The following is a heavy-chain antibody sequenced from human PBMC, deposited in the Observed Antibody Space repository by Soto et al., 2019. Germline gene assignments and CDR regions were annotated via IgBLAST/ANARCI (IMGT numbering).Heavy chain of an antibody. D-gene: IGHD3-16*01. CDR3: ARVGEFIDY. J-gene: IGHJ4*02. CDR2: ISAYNGNT. CDR1: GYTFTSYV. Sequence: ASVKVSCKASGYTFTSYVISWVRQAAGQGLEWMGWISAYNGNTNYAQKLQGRVTMTTDTSMSTAYMELRSLGSDDTAVYYCARVGEFIDYWGQGTLVTVSS. V-gene: IGHV1-18*04.